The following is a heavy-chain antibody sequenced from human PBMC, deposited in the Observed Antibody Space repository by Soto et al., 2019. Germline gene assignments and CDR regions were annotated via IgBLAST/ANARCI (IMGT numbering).Heavy chain of an antibody. CDR1: GYTFTYYA. D-gene: IGHD5-12*01. V-gene: IGHV1-3*04. CDR2: ISTGNGNR. CDR3: ARENIVSRMGASDI. J-gene: IGHJ3*02. Sequence: QAQLVQSGAEVKKPGASVKVSCKASGYTFTYYAIYWVRQAPGQRLEWMGWISTGNGNRKYSQKLQGRVTINRDTSASTVYIELSSLRSDDTAVYYCARENIVSRMGASDIWGQGTVVTVSS.